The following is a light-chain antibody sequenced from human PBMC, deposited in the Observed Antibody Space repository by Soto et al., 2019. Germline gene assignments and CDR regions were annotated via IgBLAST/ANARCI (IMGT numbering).Light chain of an antibody. CDR1: SSDVGSYNL. CDR3: CLYGGRSTYV. Sequence: QSALTQPASVSGSPGQSITISCTGTSSDVGSYNLVSWYQQHPGKAPKLMIYEVSKRPSGVSNRFSGSKSANTASLTISGLQVDDETDEYCCLYGGRSTYVFGTGTK. J-gene: IGLJ1*01. CDR2: EVS. V-gene: IGLV2-23*02.